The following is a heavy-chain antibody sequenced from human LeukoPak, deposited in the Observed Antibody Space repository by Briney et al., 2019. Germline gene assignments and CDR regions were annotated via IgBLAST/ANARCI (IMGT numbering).Heavy chain of an antibody. V-gene: IGHV3-33*01. CDR3: ARLTSGYSGDFDY. CDR1: GLTFSSYG. J-gene: IGHJ4*02. Sequence: PGGSLRLSCAASGLTFSSYGMHWVRQAPGKGLEWVAVIWYDGSNKYYADSVKGRFTISRDNSKNTLYLQMNSLRAEDTAVYYCARLTSGYSGDFDYWGQGTLVTVSS. CDR2: IWYDGSNK. D-gene: IGHD3-22*01.